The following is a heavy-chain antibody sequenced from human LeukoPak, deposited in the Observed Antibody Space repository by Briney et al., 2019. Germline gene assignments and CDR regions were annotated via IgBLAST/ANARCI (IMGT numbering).Heavy chain of an antibody. CDR2: INWNGGST. CDR1: GFTFDDYG. J-gene: IGHJ3*02. V-gene: IGHV3-20*04. CDR3: ARDRTTRGNNYYDSSGYYRTDAFDI. D-gene: IGHD3-22*01. Sequence: GGSLRLSCAASGFTFDDYGMSWVRQAPGKGLEWGSGINWNGGSTGYADSVKGRFTISRDNANNSLYLQMNSLRAEDTALYYCARDRTTRGNNYYDSSGYYRTDAFDIWGQGTMVTVSS.